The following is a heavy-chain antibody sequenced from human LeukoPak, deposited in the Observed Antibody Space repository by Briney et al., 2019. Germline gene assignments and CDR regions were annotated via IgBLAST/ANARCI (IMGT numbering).Heavy chain of an antibody. D-gene: IGHD1-26*01. CDR2: TRNKANSYTT. CDR3: VGWELLGIFFQH. CDR1: GFTFSDYY. J-gene: IGHJ1*01. V-gene: IGHV3-72*01. Sequence: GGSLRLSCAASGFTFSDYYMSWIRQAPGKGLEWVGRTRNKANSYTTEYAASVKGRFTISRDDSKNSLYLQMNSLKTEDTAVYYCVGWELLGIFFQHWGQDTLVTVSS.